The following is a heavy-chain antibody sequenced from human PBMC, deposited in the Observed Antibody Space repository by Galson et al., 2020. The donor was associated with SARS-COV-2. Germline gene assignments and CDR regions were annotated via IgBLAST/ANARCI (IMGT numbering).Heavy chain of an antibody. CDR3: AREMATMSPSESDAFDI. Sequence: GGYLRLSCAASGFTFSSYDMHWARQAPGKGLEWVAVITYDGSNKYYADSMKGRITISRDNSKNTLYLQMNSLRAEDTAVYYCAREMATMSPSESDAFDIWGQGTMVTVSS. J-gene: IGHJ3*02. CDR2: ITYDGSNK. D-gene: IGHD5-12*01. CDR1: GFTFSSYD. V-gene: IGHV3-30*01.